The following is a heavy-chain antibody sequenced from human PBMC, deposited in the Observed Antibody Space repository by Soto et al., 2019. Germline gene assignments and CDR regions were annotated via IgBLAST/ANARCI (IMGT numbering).Heavy chain of an antibody. CDR1: GGTFSSYA. J-gene: IGHJ6*02. CDR3: ARFRSLLEWIYREDYYYYGMDV. Sequence: GASVKVSCKASGGTFSSYAISWVRQAPGQGLEWMGGIIPIFGTANYAQKFQGRVTITADKSTSTAYMELSSLRSEDTAVYYCARFRSLLEWIYREDYYYYGMDVWGQGTTVTVSS. D-gene: IGHD3-3*01. V-gene: IGHV1-69*06. CDR2: IIPIFGTA.